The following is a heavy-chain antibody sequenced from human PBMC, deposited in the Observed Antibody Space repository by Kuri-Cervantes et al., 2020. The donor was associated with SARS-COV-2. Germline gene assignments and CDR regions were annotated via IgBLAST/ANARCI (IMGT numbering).Heavy chain of an antibody. J-gene: IGHJ3*02. CDR1: GYTFTGYY. CDR3: ARTGVRFLEWLSKDADAFDI. V-gene: IGHV1-2*02. D-gene: IGHD3-3*01. Sequence: ASVKVSCKASGYTFTGYYMHWVRQAPGQGLEWMGWINPNSGGTNYAQKLQGRVTMTTDTPTSTAYMELRSLSPDDTAVYYCARTGVRFLEWLSKDADAFDIWGQGTMVTVSS. CDR2: INPNSGGT.